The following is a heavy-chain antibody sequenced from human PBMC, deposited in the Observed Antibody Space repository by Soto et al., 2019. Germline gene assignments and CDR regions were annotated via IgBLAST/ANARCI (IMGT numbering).Heavy chain of an antibody. V-gene: IGHV5-10-1*01. CDR1: GYNFAIHC. J-gene: IGHJ5*01. Sequence: GESLKMSCDGSGYNFAIHCISLVRQMPGKGLEWMGRIDPSGSYTNYSPSFQGHVTISADASINSAYLQWSSLKASDTAMYFCTREEYNWNWFDPWGQGTLVTAPQ. CDR2: IDPSGSYT. CDR3: TREEYNWNWFDP. D-gene: IGHD1-1*01.